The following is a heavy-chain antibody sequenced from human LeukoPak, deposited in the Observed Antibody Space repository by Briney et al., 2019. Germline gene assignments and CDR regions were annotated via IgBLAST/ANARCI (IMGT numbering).Heavy chain of an antibody. CDR2: ISSSGSTI. D-gene: IGHD3-10*01. CDR1: GFTFSSYE. CDR3: ARDGAMYYYGSGTSPGVFDY. V-gene: IGHV3-48*03. J-gene: IGHJ4*02. Sequence: GGSLRLSCAASGFTFSSYEMNWVRQAPGKGLEWVSYISSSGSTIYYADSVKGRFTISRDNAKNSLYLQMNSLRAEDTAVYYCARDGAMYYYGSGTSPGVFDYWGQGTLVTVSS.